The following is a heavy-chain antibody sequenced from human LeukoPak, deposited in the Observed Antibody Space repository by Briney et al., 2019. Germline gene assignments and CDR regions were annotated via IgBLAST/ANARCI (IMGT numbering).Heavy chain of an antibody. V-gene: IGHV5-51*01. J-gene: IGHJ4*02. Sequence: GESLKISCRASGYSFINYWIGWVRQMPGKDLEWVGLIYPGDSNVRYSPSFQGQVTISADRSINTAYLQWSSLRTSDTAMYYCTRDWELGYWGQGTLVTVSS. CDR1: GYSFINYW. CDR3: TRDWELGY. CDR2: IYPGDSNV. D-gene: IGHD1-26*01.